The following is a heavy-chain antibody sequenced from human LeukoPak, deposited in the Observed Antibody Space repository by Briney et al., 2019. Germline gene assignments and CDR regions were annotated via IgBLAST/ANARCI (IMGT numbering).Heavy chain of an antibody. Sequence: PSETLSLTCTVSGGSISSSYYYWGWIRQPPGKGREGIGSIYHFGNTYYNPSLKSRVTISVDTPTNQFSLKVNSVTAADTAVYYCATAKYCSSTSCNAFDWFDPWGQGTLVTVSS. CDR3: ATAKYCSSTSCNAFDWFDP. CDR2: IYHFGNT. V-gene: IGHV4-39*01. CDR1: GGSISSSYYY. D-gene: IGHD2-2*01. J-gene: IGHJ5*02.